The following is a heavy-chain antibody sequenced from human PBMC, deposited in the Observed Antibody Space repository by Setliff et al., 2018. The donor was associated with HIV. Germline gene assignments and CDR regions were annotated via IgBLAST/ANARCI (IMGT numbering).Heavy chain of an antibody. Sequence: ASVKVSCKASGYTFTRYGISWVRQAPGQGLQWMGRISSRSGDTTYAQNFHDRVTIIRDTSGSTAYLELSSLRSDDTAVFYCAATRGLTGRALDYWGQGTLVTVSS. CDR1: GYTFTRYG. CDR2: ISSRSGDT. CDR3: AATRGLTGRALDY. V-gene: IGHV1-18*01. J-gene: IGHJ4*02. D-gene: IGHD3-9*01.